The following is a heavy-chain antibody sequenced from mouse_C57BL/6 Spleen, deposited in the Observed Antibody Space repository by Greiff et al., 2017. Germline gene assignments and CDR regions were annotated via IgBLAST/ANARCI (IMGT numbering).Heavy chain of an antibody. D-gene: IGHD4-1*01. V-gene: IGHV1-52*01. CDR3: AREGTGTGFDY. CDR2: IDPSDSET. CDR1: GYTFTSYW. Sequence: VQLQQPGAELVRPGSSVKLSCKASGYTFTSYWMHWVKQRPIQGLEWIGNIDPSDSETHYNQKFKDKATLTVDKSSSTAYMQLSSLTSEDSAVYYGAREGTGTGFDYWGQGTTLTVSS. J-gene: IGHJ2*01.